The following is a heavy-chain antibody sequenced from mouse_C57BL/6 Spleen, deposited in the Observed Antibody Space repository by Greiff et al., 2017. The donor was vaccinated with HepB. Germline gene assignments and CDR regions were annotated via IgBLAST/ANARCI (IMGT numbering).Heavy chain of an antibody. D-gene: IGHD2-4*01. CDR2: INPGSGGT. V-gene: IGHV1-54*01. J-gene: IGHJ3*01. Sequence: VQLQQSGAELVRPGTSVKVSCKASGYAFTNYLIEWVKQRPGQGLEWIGVINPGSGGTNYNEKFKGKATLTADKSSSTAYMQLSSLTSEDSAVYFCARGDYDYGWFAYWGQGTLVTVSA. CDR3: ARGDYDYGWFAY. CDR1: GYAFTNYL.